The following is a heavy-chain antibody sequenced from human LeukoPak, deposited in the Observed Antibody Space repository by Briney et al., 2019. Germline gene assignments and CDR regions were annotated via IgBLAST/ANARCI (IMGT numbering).Heavy chain of an antibody. V-gene: IGHV3-49*04. CDR1: GFTFGDYA. J-gene: IGHJ1*01. D-gene: IGHD3-22*01. Sequence: PGGSLRLSCTASGFTFGDYAMSWVRQAPGKGLEWVGFIRSKAYGGTTEYAASVKGRFTISRDDSKSIAYLQMNSLKTEDTAVYYCTRDRLAETHDYYDSSGFQHWGQGTLVTVSS. CDR3: TRDRLAETHDYYDSSGFQH. CDR2: IRSKAYGGTT.